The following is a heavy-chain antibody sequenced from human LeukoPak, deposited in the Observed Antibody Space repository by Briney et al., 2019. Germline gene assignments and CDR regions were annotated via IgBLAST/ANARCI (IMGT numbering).Heavy chain of an antibody. V-gene: IGHV4-30-4*08. CDR1: GFTFSDYY. CDR3: ARGYCSSTSCYRDAFDI. J-gene: IGHJ3*02. CDR2: IYYSGST. Sequence: LRLSCAASGFTFSDYYMSWIRQPPGKGLEWIGYIYYSGSTYYNPSLKSRVTISVDTSKNQFSLKLSSVTAADTAVYYCARGYCSSTSCYRDAFDIWGQGTMVTVSS. D-gene: IGHD2-2*01.